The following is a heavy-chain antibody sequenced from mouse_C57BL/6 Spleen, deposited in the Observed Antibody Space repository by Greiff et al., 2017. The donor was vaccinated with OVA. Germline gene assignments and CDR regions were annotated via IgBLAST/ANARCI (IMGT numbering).Heavy chain of an antibody. V-gene: IGHV1-82*01. Sequence: VQRLESGPELVKPGASVKISCKASGYAFSNSWMNWVKQRPGKGLEWIGRIYPGDGDTNYNGKFKGKATLTADKSSSTAYMQLSSLTSEDSAVYFCARDYYGSPGYWGQGTTLTVSS. CDR2: IYPGDGDT. CDR3: ARDYYGSPGY. D-gene: IGHD1-1*01. J-gene: IGHJ2*01. CDR1: GYAFSNSW.